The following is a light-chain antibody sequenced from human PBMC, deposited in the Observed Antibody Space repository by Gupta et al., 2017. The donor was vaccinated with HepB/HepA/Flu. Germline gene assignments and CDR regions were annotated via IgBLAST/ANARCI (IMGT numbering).Light chain of an antibody. J-gene: IGKJ4*01. CDR1: QSVSSN. CDR3: QQYNNWPLT. Sequence: DIVMTPSPATLSVSPGERATLSCRASQSVSSNLGWYQQKPGQAPRLLIYGASTRATGIPARFSGSGSGTEFTLTISSLQSEDFAVYYCQQYNNWPLTFGGGTKVEIK. CDR2: GAS. V-gene: IGKV3-15*01.